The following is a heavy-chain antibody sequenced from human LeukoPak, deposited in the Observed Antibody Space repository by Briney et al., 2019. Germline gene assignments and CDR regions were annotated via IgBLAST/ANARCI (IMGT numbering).Heavy chain of an antibody. Sequence: ASVKVSCKASGYTFTSYDINWVRQATGQGLEWMGWMNPNSGNTGYAQKFQGRVTMTRNTSISTAYMELSSLRSEDTAVYYCARGGGYCSSTSCYTYYYYMDVWGQGTLVTVSS. CDR2: MNPNSGNT. CDR3: ARGGGYCSSTSCYTYYYYMDV. J-gene: IGHJ6*03. V-gene: IGHV1-8*01. D-gene: IGHD2-2*02. CDR1: GYTFTSYD.